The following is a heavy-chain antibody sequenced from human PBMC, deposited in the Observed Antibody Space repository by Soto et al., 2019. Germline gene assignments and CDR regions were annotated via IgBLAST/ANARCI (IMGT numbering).Heavy chain of an antibody. CDR1: GFTFSSYA. CDR2: ISGSGGST. J-gene: IGHJ3*02. Sequence: GGSLRLSCAASGFTFSSYAMSWVRQAPGKGLEWVSAISGSGGSTYYADSVKGRFTISRDNSKNTLYLQMNSLRAEDTAVYYCAKDLMGDGYRLSDAFDIWGQGTMVTVSS. V-gene: IGHV3-23*01. D-gene: IGHD5-12*01. CDR3: AKDLMGDGYRLSDAFDI.